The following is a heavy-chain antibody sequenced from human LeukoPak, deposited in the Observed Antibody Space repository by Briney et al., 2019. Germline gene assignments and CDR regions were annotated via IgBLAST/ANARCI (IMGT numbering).Heavy chain of an antibody. V-gene: IGHV3-7*01. CDR3: AKLVVVTATYWYFDL. CDR1: GFTFSNYW. CDR2: IKYDGIRK. J-gene: IGHJ2*01. Sequence: GGSLRLSCAASGFTFSNYWMSWVRQAPGKGLDWVANIKYDGIRKYFADSVTGRFSISRDNANNSLYLQMNSLRPEDTAVYYCAKLVVVTATYWYFDLWGRGTPVTASS. D-gene: IGHD2-21*02.